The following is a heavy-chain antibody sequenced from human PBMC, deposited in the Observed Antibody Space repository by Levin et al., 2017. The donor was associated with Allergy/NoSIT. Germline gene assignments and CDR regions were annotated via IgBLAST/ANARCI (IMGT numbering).Heavy chain of an antibody. Sequence: SGPTLVKPTQTLTLSCTFSGFSFTTRGVGVGWVRQPPGKALEWLALIYWNDDKRYNPSLLNRLTITKDTSRNQVVLTITNMDRVDTATYYCAHYFDWPDFYFDSWGQGALVTVSS. D-gene: IGHD3-9*01. V-gene: IGHV2-5*01. J-gene: IGHJ4*02. CDR1: GFSFTTRGVG. CDR2: IYWNDDK. CDR3: AHYFDWPDFYFDS.